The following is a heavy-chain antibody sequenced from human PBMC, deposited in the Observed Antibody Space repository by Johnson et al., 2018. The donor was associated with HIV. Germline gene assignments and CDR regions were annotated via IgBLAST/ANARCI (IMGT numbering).Heavy chain of an antibody. V-gene: IGHV3-30-3*01. CDR1: GFTFSNSA. D-gene: IGHD4-11*01. Sequence: QVQLVESGGGVVQPGRALRLSCAASGFTFSNSAMHWVRQAPGKGLEWVAVISYDGDNIYYADSVKGRFTISRDNSKNTLYLQMNSLRAEDTAVYYCARSYSTSWNASDIWGQGTMVTVSS. CDR2: ISYDGDNI. CDR3: ARSYSTSWNASDI. J-gene: IGHJ3*02.